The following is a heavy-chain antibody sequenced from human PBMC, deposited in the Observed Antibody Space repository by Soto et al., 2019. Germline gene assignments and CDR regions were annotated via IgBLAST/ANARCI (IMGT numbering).Heavy chain of an antibody. D-gene: IGHD2-2*02. CDR1: GGTFSSYA. CDR2: IIPIFGTA. Sequence: ASVKVSCKASGGTFSSYAISWVRQAPGQGLEWMGVIIPIFGTANYAQKFQGRVTITADKSTSTAYMELSSLRSEDTAVYYCARTPYCSSTSCYTGNYYYYGMDVLVQVPTVTVS. CDR3: ARTPYCSSTSCYTGNYYYYGMDV. V-gene: IGHV1-69*06. J-gene: IGHJ6*02.